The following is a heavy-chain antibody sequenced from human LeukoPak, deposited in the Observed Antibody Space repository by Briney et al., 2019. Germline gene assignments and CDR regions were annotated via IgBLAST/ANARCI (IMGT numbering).Heavy chain of an antibody. CDR3: ARVLEYEYYYMDV. CDR2: IIPIFGTA. CDR1: GGTFSSYA. D-gene: IGHD2-8*01. V-gene: IGHV1-69*06. J-gene: IGHJ6*03. Sequence: ASVKVSCKASGGTFSSYAISWVRQAPGQGLEWMGRIIPIFGTANYAQKFQGRVTITADKSTSTAYMELSSLRSEDTAVYYCARVLEYEYYYMDVWGKGTTVIVSS.